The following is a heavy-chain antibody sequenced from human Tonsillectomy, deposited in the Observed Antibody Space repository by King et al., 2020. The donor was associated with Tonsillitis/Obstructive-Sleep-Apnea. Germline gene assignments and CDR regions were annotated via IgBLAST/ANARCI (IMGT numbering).Heavy chain of an antibody. D-gene: IGHD1-1*01. V-gene: IGHV4-34*01. CDR3: VRGPGTPYDYYGMDV. CDR1: GGSFSGYY. CDR2: INHSGST. Sequence: QVQLPQWGAGLLKPSETLSLTCVVYGGSFSGYYWSWVRQPPGKGLEWIGEINHSGSTSYNPSLKSRVTISVDTSKNHFSLNLSSVTAADMGVYYCVRGPGTPYDYYGMDVWGQGTTVTVSS. J-gene: IGHJ6*01.